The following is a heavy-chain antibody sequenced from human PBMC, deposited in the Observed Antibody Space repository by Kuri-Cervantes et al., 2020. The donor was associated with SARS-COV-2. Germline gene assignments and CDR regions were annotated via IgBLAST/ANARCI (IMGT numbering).Heavy chain of an antibody. J-gene: IGHJ5*02. D-gene: IGHD3-3*01. CDR3: ARHSDYSSTLLRFLDPQWGFDP. CDR2: IYYSGST. Sequence: SETLSLTCTVSGGSISSSSYYWGWIRQPPGKGLEWIGSIYYSGSTYYNPSLKSRVTISVDTSKKQFSLKLSSVTAADTAVYYCARHSDYSSTLLRFLDPQWGFDPWGQGPLVTVSS. V-gene: IGHV4-39*01. CDR1: GGSISSSSYY.